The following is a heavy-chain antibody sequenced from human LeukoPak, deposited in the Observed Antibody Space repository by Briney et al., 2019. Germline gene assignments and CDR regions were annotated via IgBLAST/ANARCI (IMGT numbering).Heavy chain of an antibody. Sequence: GASVKVSCKASGGTFSSYAISWVRQAPGQGLEWMGRIIPIFGTANYAQKFQGRVTITTDESTSTAYMELSSLRSEDTAVYYCARDYYYDSSGYVDYWGQGTLVTVSS. V-gene: IGHV1-69*05. J-gene: IGHJ4*02. D-gene: IGHD3-22*01. CDR3: ARDYYYDSSGYVDY. CDR2: IIPIFGTA. CDR1: GGTFSSYA.